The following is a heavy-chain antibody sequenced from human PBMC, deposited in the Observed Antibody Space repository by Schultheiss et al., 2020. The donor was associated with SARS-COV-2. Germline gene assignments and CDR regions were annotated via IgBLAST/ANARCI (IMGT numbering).Heavy chain of an antibody. Sequence: SETLSLTCTISGGSISGYYWSWIRQSPGKGLEWIGYIYYSGSTIYNPSLKSRVAISIDTSKNQFSLKLSSVTAADTAVYYCARGYSYGPYRYWGQGTLVTVSS. CDR1: GGSISGYY. D-gene: IGHD5-18*01. J-gene: IGHJ4*02. V-gene: IGHV4-59*12. CDR2: IYYSGST. CDR3: ARGYSYGPYRY.